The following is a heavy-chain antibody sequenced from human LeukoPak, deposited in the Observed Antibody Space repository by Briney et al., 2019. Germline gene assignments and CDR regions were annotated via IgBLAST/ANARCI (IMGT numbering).Heavy chain of an antibody. CDR1: GYTFIGYF. J-gene: IGHJ4*02. D-gene: IGHD1-26*01. V-gene: IGHV1-2*06. CDR3: ARDLSSTPHWEFDY. CDR2: VKPDSGDT. Sequence: ASVKVSCKSSGYTFIGYFIHWVRQAPGQGLEWMGRVKPDSGDTKFAQSFQGRVTMTSDTSINTAYMELSRLTSDDTAVYYCARDLSSTPHWEFDYWGQGTLVTVSS.